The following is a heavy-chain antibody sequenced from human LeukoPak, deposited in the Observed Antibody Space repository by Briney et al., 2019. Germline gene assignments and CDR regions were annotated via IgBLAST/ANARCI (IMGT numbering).Heavy chain of an antibody. D-gene: IGHD4-17*01. CDR1: GFTFSSYG. J-gene: IGHJ4*02. CDR3: AKGDYGDYSFDY. V-gene: IGHV3-30*18. Sequence: PGGSLRLSCAASGFTFSSYGTHWVRQAPGKGLEWVAVISYDGSNKYYADSVKGRFTISRDNSKNTLYLQMNSLRAEDTAVYYCAKGDYGDYSFDYWGQGTLVTVSS. CDR2: ISYDGSNK.